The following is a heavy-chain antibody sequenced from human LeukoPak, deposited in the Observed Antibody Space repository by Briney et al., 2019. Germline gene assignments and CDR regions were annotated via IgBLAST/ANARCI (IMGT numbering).Heavy chain of an antibody. Sequence: SETLSLTCTVSGGSISSGDYYWSWIRQPPGTGLEWIGYIYYSGSTYYNPSLKSRVTISVDTSKNQFSLKLSSVTAADTAVYYCATSNFVVPAAILRGIYYMDVWGKGTTVTVSS. J-gene: IGHJ6*03. CDR1: GGSISSGDYY. V-gene: IGHV4-30-4*08. D-gene: IGHD2-2*02. CDR3: ATSNFVVPAAILRGIYYMDV. CDR2: IYYSGST.